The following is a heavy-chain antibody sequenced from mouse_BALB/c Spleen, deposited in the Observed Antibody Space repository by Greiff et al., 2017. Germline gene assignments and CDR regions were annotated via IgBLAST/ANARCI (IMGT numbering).Heavy chain of an antibody. CDR3: TRGGYDLYYFDY. V-gene: IGHV1-5*01. CDR1: GYSFTSYW. J-gene: IGHJ2*01. CDR2: IYPGNSDT. Sequence: EVKLVESGTVLARPGASVKMSCKASGYSFTSYWMHWVKQRPGQGLEWIGAIYPGNSDTSYNQKFKGKAKLTAVTSASTAYMELSSLTNEDSAVYYCTRGGYDLYYFDYWGQGTTLTVSS. D-gene: IGHD2-2*01.